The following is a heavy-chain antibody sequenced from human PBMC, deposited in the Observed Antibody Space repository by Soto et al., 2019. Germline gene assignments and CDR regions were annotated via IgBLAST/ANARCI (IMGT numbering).Heavy chain of an antibody. J-gene: IGHJ6*02. CDR1: GGTFSTFA. CDR3: ARGLYYDSGGPRGGEYGMDV. D-gene: IGHD3-22*01. CDR2: IIPLFPTS. Sequence: GASVKVSCKASGGTFSTFALSWVRQAPGQGLEWMGGIIPLFPTSNYAQKFQGRVTITADESTTTAYMELRSLRSEDTAVYYCARGLYYDSGGPRGGEYGMDVWGQGTTVTVSS. V-gene: IGHV1-69*13.